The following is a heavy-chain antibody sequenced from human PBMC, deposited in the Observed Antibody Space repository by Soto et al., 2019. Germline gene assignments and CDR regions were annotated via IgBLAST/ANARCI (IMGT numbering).Heavy chain of an antibody. J-gene: IGHJ3*02. Sequence: EVQLVESGGGLVQPGGSLRLSCAASGFTFRRYWIHWVRQASGKGLVWVSRINGDGSSTSYADSVKGRFTISRDNAKNTLYLQMNSLRAEDTAVYYCVSLVERSDIAFDIWGQGTMVTVSS. CDR3: VSLVERSDIAFDI. V-gene: IGHV3-74*01. D-gene: IGHD6-6*01. CDR1: GFTFRRYW. CDR2: INGDGSST.